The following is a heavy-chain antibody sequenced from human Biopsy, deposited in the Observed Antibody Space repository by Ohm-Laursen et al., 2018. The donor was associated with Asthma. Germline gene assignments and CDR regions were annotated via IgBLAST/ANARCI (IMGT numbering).Heavy chain of an antibody. CDR3: AREGVAGTHIED. V-gene: IGHV3-30-3*01. D-gene: IGHD6-19*01. CDR1: RFTYD. CDR2: ISYDGSSI. J-gene: IGHJ4*02. Sequence: SLRLSCSASRFTYDMHWVRQAPGKGLEWVAVISYDGSSIYYADSVKGRFTISRDNSKNTLSLQMNCLTAEDTAVYYCAREGVAGTHIEDWGQGTLVTVSS.